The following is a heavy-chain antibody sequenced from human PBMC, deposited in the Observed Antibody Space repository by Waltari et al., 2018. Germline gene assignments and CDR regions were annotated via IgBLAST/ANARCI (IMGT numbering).Heavy chain of an antibody. D-gene: IGHD6-6*01. CDR1: GFTFSSYW. Sequence: EVQLVESGGGFIQPGGSLRLSCAVSGFTFSSYWMHWVRQAPGKGLVWVSRCRGDGSFTSYADSVKGRFPISRDNAKNTLYLQMNSLRAEETAVYYCVRSGSSTPFDYWGQGTLVTVSS. V-gene: IGHV3-74*01. CDR3: VRSGSSTPFDY. J-gene: IGHJ4*02. CDR2: CRGDGSFT.